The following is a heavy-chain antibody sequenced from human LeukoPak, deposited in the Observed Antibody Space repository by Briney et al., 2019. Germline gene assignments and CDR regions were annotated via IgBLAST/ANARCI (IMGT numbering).Heavy chain of an antibody. J-gene: IGHJ3*02. CDR2: MSPNSGTT. CDR1: GNTFTRYD. Sequence: ASVKVSCKASGNTFTRYDINWVRQATGQGLEWMGWMSPNSGTTGNAQKFQGRVTITRNTSISTAYMELSSLTSEDTAVYYCARVVEGAFDIWGQGTMVIVSS. CDR3: ARVVEGAFDI. V-gene: IGHV1-8*03.